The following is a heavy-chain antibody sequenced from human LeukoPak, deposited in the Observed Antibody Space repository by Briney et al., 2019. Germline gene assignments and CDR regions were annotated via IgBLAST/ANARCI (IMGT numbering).Heavy chain of an antibody. D-gene: IGHD2-2*01. CDR2: IYYSGNT. Sequence: SETLSLTCTVSGGSISSYYWSWIRQPPGKGLEWIGYIYYSGNTNYNPSLKSRVTISVDTSKNQFSLKLSSVTAADTAVYYCARGGATRYCSSTSCQAAFDIWGQGTMVTVSS. V-gene: IGHV4-59*08. CDR1: GGSISSYY. CDR3: ARGGATRYCSSTSCQAAFDI. J-gene: IGHJ3*02.